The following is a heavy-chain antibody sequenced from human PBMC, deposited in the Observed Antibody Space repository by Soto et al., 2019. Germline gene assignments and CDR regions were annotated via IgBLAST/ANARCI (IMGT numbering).Heavy chain of an antibody. Sequence: EVQLLESGGGLVQPGGSLRLSCAASGFTFSSYAMTWVRQAPGKGLEWVSGISGGGGSTYYADSVKGRFTISRDNSKNTLFLQMNSLRAEDTAVFYCAKDRTTVDYLYVTDVWGQGTTVTVSS. CDR1: GFTFSSYA. V-gene: IGHV3-23*01. CDR3: AKDRTTVDYLYVTDV. CDR2: ISGGGGST. D-gene: IGHD4-17*01. J-gene: IGHJ6*02.